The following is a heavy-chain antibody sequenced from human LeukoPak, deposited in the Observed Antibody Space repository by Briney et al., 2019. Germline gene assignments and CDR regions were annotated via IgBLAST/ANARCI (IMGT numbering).Heavy chain of an antibody. V-gene: IGHV4-61*02. Sequence: TSETLSLTCTVSGGSISSGSYYWSWIRRPAGKGLEWIGRIYTSGSTNYNPSLKSRVTISVDTSKNQFSLKLSSVTAADTAVYYCARSAVGATPYYYGMDVWGQGTTVTVSS. J-gene: IGHJ6*02. CDR1: GGSISSGSYY. D-gene: IGHD1-26*01. CDR2: IYTSGST. CDR3: ARSAVGATPYYYGMDV.